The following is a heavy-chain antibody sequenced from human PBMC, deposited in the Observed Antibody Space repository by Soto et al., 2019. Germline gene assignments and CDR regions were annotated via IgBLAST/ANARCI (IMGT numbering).Heavy chain of an antibody. J-gene: IGHJ6*02. D-gene: IGHD3-16*01. CDR2: IIPIFGTA. CDR1: GGTFSSYA. CDR3: ARHLGGNHYYYGMDV. V-gene: IGHV1-69*12. Sequence: QVKLVQSGAEVKKPGSSVKVSCKASGGTFSSYAISWVRQAPGQGLEWMGGIIPIFGTADYAQKFQGRVTITADEFTSTAYMGLSSLRSEDTAVYYCARHLGGNHYYYGMDVWGQGTTVTVSS.